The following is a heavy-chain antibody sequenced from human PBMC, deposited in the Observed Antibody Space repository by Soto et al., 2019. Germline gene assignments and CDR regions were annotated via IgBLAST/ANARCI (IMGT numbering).Heavy chain of an antibody. V-gene: IGHV4-61*01. CDR3: ANTPATNWNYLTVPDYYYGMDV. D-gene: IGHD1-7*01. J-gene: IGHJ6*02. CDR2: IYYSGST. Sequence: PSETLSLTCTVSGGSVSSGSYYWSWIRQPPGKGLEWIGYIYYSGSTNYNPSLKSRVTISVDTSKNQFSLKPSSVTAADTAVYYCANTPATNWNYLTVPDYYYGMDVWGQGTTVTVSS. CDR1: GGSVSSGSYY.